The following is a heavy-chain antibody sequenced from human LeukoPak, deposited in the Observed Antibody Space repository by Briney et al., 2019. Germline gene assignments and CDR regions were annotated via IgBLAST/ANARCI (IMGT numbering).Heavy chain of an antibody. Sequence: SVKVSCKASGGTFSSNAISWVRQAPGQGLEWMGGIIPIFGTANYAQKFQGRVTITADESTSTAYMELSSLISEDTAVYYCARSYRTYYYYYMDVWGKGTTVTISS. CDR3: ARSYRTYYYYYMDV. J-gene: IGHJ6*03. V-gene: IGHV1-69*13. CDR1: GGTFSSNA. CDR2: IIPIFGTA. D-gene: IGHD1-26*01.